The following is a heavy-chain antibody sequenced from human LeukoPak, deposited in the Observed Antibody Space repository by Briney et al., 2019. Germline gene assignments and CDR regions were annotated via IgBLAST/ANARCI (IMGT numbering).Heavy chain of an antibody. V-gene: IGHV4-59*01. CDR1: GGSINSYY. CDR2: IYYSGYT. J-gene: IGHJ5*02. Sequence: SETLSLTCTVSGGSINSYYWSWIRQPPGKGLEWTGYIYYSGYTNYNPPLKSRVTISVDTSKNQFSLKLSSVTAADTAVYYCTTSKTNGDSSGWYAWFDPWGQGTLVTVSS. D-gene: IGHD6-19*01. CDR3: TTSKTNGDSSGWYAWFDP.